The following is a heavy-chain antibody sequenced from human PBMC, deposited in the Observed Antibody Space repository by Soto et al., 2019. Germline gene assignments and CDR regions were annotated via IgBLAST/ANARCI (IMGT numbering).Heavy chain of an antibody. V-gene: IGHV4-34*01. CDR3: ARYRQLAAFDY. Sequence: QVQLQQWGAGLLKPSETLSLTCAVYGGSFSGYYWSWIRQPPGKGLEWIGEINHSGITNYNPSLKSRVTISVDTSKNQFSLKLSSVTAADTAVYYCARYRQLAAFDYWGQGTLVTVSS. D-gene: IGHD6-6*01. CDR1: GGSFSGYY. CDR2: INHSGIT. J-gene: IGHJ4*02.